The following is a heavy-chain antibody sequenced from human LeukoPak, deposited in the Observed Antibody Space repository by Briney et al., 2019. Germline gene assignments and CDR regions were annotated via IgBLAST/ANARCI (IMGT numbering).Heavy chain of an antibody. Sequence: SVTVSCKASGYTFTGYYMHWVRQAPGQGLEWMGWINPNSGGTNYAQKFQGRVTMTRDTSISTAYMELSRLRSDDMAVYYCARDLYYYDSSGSQCLRGAFDIWGQGTMVTVSS. CDR3: ARDLYYYDSSGSQCLRGAFDI. CDR2: INPNSGGT. J-gene: IGHJ3*02. V-gene: IGHV1-2*02. D-gene: IGHD3-22*01. CDR1: GYTFTGYY.